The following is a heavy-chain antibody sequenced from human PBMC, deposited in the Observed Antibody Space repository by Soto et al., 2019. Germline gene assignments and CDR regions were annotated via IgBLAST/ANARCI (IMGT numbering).Heavy chain of an antibody. CDR1: GDSISSGHYY. D-gene: IGHD6-13*01. CDR2: INHSGST. J-gene: IGHJ1*01. V-gene: IGHV4-30-4*01. CDR3: AKVGQQLINKYLQY. Sequence: SETLSLTCTVSGDSISSGHYYWSWIRQPPGKGLEWIGCINHSGSTYENPSLKSRVTMSVDTSKNQFSLKMSSMTAADTAVYYCAKVGQQLINKYLQYWGQGALVTVSS.